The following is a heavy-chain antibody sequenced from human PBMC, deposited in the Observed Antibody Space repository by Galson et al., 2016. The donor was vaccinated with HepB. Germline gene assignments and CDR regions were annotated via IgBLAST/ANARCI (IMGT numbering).Heavy chain of an antibody. V-gene: IGHV3-15*01. Sequence: SGAEVKKPGEPLKISCKGSGYSFRSYWIGWVRQAPGKGLEWVGRIRDSGTTDYAAPVKGRFTISRDVSRNTLSLQLNSLTTEDTGVYYCATYWSGSCVQWGQGTLVTVSS. D-gene: IGHD3-3*01. CDR1: GYSFRSYW. J-gene: IGHJ4*01. CDR2: IRDSGTT. CDR3: ATYWSGSCVQ.